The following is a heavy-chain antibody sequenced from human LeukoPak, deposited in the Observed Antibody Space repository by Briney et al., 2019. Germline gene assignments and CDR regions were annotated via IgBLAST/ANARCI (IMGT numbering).Heavy chain of an antibody. V-gene: IGHV3-23*01. CDR1: GFTFSNYA. CDR2: ITGSGGNT. Sequence: GASLRLSCRAFGFTFSNYAMSWVRQAPGKGLDWVSAITGSGGNTYYADSVKGRFTISRDNSKNTLYLQMNSLRDEDTAVYYCAKWGDFDVLTGYYVPDFWGQGTLVTVSS. J-gene: IGHJ4*02. D-gene: IGHD3-9*01. CDR3: AKWGDFDVLTGYYVPDF.